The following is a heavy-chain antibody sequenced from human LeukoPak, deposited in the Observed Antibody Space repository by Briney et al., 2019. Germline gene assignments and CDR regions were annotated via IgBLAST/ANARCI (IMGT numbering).Heavy chain of an antibody. CDR1: GFTFDYSA. Sequence: GRALRLSCAASGFTFDYSAMTWVRQAPEKGLEWVSTINTGDITIYANSVKGRFTISRDNSKNALFLQMNSLRAEDTAIYYCVKGGFKYFDDWGQGTLVTV. CDR3: VKGGFKYFDD. D-gene: IGHD3-22*01. CDR2: INTGDIT. J-gene: IGHJ4*02. V-gene: IGHV3-23*01.